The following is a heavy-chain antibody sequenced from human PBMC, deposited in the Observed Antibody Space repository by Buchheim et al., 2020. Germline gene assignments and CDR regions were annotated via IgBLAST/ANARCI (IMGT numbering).Heavy chain of an antibody. CDR3: ARGVSVKTELDY. Sequence: QVRLQESGPGLVKPSGTLSLTCNVSGGSISAYYWSWVRQPPGKGLEWIGYVFYRGDVKYNPSLKSRVTISGDTSKNQFSLKVNSVTAADTAMYYCARGVSVKTELDYWGPGTL. V-gene: IGHV4-59*07. CDR1: GGSISAYY. CDR2: VFYRGDV. D-gene: IGHD5/OR15-5a*01. J-gene: IGHJ4*02.